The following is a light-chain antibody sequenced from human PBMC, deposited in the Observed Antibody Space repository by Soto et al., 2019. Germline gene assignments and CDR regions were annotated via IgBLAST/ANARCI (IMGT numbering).Light chain of an antibody. CDR3: SSYSTTNILV. Sequence: VLTQPASVSGSPGQSVTISVTGASSDVGAYEHVSWYQQHPGRAPKLILYDVNNRPSGVSNHFSGSKSGNTASLVISGLQANDEADYYCSSYSTTNILVFGSGTKVTVL. J-gene: IGLJ1*01. CDR2: DVN. CDR1: SSDVGAYEH. V-gene: IGLV2-14*03.